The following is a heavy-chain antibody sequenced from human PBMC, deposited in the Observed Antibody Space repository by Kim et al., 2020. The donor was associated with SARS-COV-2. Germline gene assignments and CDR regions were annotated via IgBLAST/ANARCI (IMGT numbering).Heavy chain of an antibody. CDR2: INHSGST. J-gene: IGHJ4*02. CDR1: GGSFSGYY. CDR3: ARGLDRIAVIVVVITTRAHYFDY. Sequence: SETLSLTCAVYGGSFSGYYWSWIRQPPGKGLEWNGEINHSGSTNYNPSLKSRVTISVDTSKNQFSLKLSSVTAADTAVYYCARGLDRIAVIVVVITTRAHYFDYWGQRTLVTVSS. D-gene: IGHD3-22*01. V-gene: IGHV4-34*01.